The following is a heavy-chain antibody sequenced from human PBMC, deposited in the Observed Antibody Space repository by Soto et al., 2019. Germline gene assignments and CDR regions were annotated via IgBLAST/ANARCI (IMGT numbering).Heavy chain of an antibody. V-gene: IGHV1-18*01. CDR3: ARVFRLAVESSCFDY. CDR2: ISAYNGNP. J-gene: IGHJ4*02. Sequence: ASVKVSCKASGYKFTGYGIGWVRQAPGQGLEWMGGISAYNGNPSYAQKFQGRVTMTTDTSTSTAYMELRRLRADDTAVYFCARVFRLAVESSCFDYWGQGTLVTVSS. D-gene: IGHD6-19*01. CDR1: GYKFTGYG.